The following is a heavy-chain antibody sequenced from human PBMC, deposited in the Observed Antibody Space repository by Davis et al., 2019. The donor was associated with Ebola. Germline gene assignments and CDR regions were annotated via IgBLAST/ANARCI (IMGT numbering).Heavy chain of an antibody. CDR2: IYVGGGST. J-gene: IGHJ6*04. D-gene: IGHD2-21*02. CDR3: AREPTGNYYYFYGMDV. V-gene: IGHV3-66*01. CDR1: GFTVSSNY. Sequence: GGSLRLSCAASGFTVSSNYMSWVRQAPGKGLEWVSVIYVGGGSTYYADSVKGRFTISRDNSKNTLSLQMNSLRVEDTAVYFCAREPTGNYYYFYGMDVWGKGTTVSVSS.